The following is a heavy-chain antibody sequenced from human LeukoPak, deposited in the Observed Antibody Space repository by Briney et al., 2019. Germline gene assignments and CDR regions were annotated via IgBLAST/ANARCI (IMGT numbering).Heavy chain of an antibody. D-gene: IGHD6-19*01. CDR2: ICPGDSDT. V-gene: IGHV5-51*01. CDR3: ARSPSGYSSGWPYDY. Sequence: GESLKISCKGSGYSFTSYWIGWVRQMPGKGLEWMGIICPGDSDTRYSPSFQGQVTISADKSISTAYLQWSSLKASDTAMYYCARSPSGYSSGWPYDYWGQGTLVTVSS. CDR1: GYSFTSYW. J-gene: IGHJ4*02.